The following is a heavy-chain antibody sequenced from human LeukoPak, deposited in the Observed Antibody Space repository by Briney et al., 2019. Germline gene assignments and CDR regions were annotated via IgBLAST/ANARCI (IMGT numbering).Heavy chain of an antibody. V-gene: IGHV1-24*01. CDR3: ATSAPFYDSSGYYFDY. CDR1: GYTLTELS. CDR2: FDPEDGET. Sequence: GASVKVSCKVSGYTLTELSMHWVRQAPGKGLEWMGGFDPEDGETIYAQKFQGRVTMTEDTSTDTAYMELSSLRSEDTAVYYCATSAPFYDSSGYYFDYWGQGTLVTVSS. J-gene: IGHJ4*02. D-gene: IGHD3-22*01.